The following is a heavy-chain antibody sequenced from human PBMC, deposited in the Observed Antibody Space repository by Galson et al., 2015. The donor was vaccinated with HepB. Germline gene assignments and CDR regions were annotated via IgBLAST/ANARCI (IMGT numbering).Heavy chain of an antibody. CDR2: ITGGSPTM. CDR1: GFTFSNFG. V-gene: IGHV3-48*01. CDR3: ARSYNYYYMDV. J-gene: IGHJ6*03. D-gene: IGHD3-16*01. Sequence: SLRLSCAASGFTFSNFGMKWVRQAPGKGLEWLSYITGGSPTMYYADSVKGRFTTSRDSAKSSLYLQMNSLRAEDTAVYYCARSYNYYYMDVWGAGTTVTVSS.